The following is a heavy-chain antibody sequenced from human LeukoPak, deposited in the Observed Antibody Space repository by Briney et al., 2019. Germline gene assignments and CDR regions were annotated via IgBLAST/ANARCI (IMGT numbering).Heavy chain of an antibody. V-gene: IGHV3-48*01. J-gene: IGHJ5*02. Sequence: GGSLRLSCAASGFTFSSYSMNWVRQAPGKGLEWVSYISSSSSTIYYADSVKGRFTISRDNAKNSLYLQMNSLRAEDTAVYYCARDLTVTSTCWFDLWGQGTLVTVSS. D-gene: IGHD4-11*01. CDR2: ISSSSSTI. CDR3: ARDLTVTSTCWFDL. CDR1: GFTFSSYS.